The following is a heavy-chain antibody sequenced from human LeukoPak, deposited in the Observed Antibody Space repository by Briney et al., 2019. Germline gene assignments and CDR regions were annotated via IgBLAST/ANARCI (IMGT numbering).Heavy chain of an antibody. J-gene: IGHJ4*02. CDR3: LRGDSRDF. CDR2: INSGGSTT. Sequence: PGGSLRLSCAASGFTFSTYTMNWARQAPGKGLEWVSSINSGGSTTHYADSVKGRFTISRDNAKNSLYLQMNSLRVDDAAVYYCLRGDSRDFWGQGTLVTVSS. D-gene: IGHD3-22*01. V-gene: IGHV3-21*01. CDR1: GFTFSTYT.